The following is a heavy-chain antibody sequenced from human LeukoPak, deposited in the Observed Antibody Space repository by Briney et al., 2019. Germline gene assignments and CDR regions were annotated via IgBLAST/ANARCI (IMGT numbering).Heavy chain of an antibody. D-gene: IGHD3-3*01. Sequence: GGSLRLSCAASGFIFNNYAMSWVRQAPGKGLEWVSAISGSGGSTYYADSVKGRFTISRDNSKNTLYLQMNSLRAEDTAVYYCAKGVKVITIFGVVNSYYFDYWGQGTLVTVSS. J-gene: IGHJ4*02. CDR3: AKGVKVITIFGVVNSYYFDY. CDR1: GFIFNNYA. CDR2: ISGSGGST. V-gene: IGHV3-23*01.